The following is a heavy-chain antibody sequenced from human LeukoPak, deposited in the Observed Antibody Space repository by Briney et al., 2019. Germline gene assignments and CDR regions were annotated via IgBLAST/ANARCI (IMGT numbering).Heavy chain of an antibody. D-gene: IGHD4-17*01. V-gene: IGHV3-30-3*01. CDR3: ARSYGDYAPDDY. Sequence: GGSLRLSCAASGFTFSSYAMHWVRQAPGKGLEWVAVISYDGSNKYYAGSVKGRFTISRDNSKNTLYLQMNSLRAEDTAVYYCARSYGDYAPDDYWGQGTLVTVSS. CDR2: ISYDGSNK. CDR1: GFTFSSYA. J-gene: IGHJ4*02.